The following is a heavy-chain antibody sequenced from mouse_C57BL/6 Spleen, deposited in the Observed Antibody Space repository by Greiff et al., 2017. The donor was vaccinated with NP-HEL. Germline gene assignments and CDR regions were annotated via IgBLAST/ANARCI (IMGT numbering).Heavy chain of an antibody. Sequence: EVRLVESGGDLVKPGGSLKLSCAASGFTFSSYGMSWVRQTPDKRLEWVATISSGGSYTYYPDSVKGRFTISRDNAKNTLYLQMSSLKSEDTAMYYCARGDSSGYWYFDVWGTGTTVTVSS. V-gene: IGHV5-6*02. CDR2: ISSGGSYT. J-gene: IGHJ1*03. CDR3: ARGDSSGYWYFDV. CDR1: GFTFSSYG. D-gene: IGHD3-2*02.